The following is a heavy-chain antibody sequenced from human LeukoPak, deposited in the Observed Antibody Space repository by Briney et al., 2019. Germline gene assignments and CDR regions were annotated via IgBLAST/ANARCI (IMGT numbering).Heavy chain of an antibody. J-gene: IGHJ3*02. Sequence: TGGSLRLSCAASGFTFSRYSMNWARQAPGKGLEWVSSISSSSSYIYYADSVKGRFTISRDNAKNSLYLQMNSLRAEDTAVYYCAREGGSGSYNDAFDIWGQGTMVTVSS. CDR1: GFTFSRYS. D-gene: IGHD3-10*01. CDR3: AREGGSGSYNDAFDI. V-gene: IGHV3-21*01. CDR2: ISSSSSYI.